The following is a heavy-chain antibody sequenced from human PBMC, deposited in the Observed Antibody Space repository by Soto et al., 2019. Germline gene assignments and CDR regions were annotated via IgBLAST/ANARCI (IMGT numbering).Heavy chain of an antibody. CDR3: AKQFLAYYDFWSGHQDGSYFDY. V-gene: IGHV3-23*01. CDR2: IDVTGGSA. Sequence: PGGSLRLSCAASAFTFKNYALTWVRPVPGQGLEWVSSIDVTGGSATYADFVKGRFTISRDNSRDTLSLQMNSLRVEDTAIYYCAKQFLAYYDFWSGHQDGSYFDYWGQGIQVTVSS. D-gene: IGHD3-3*01. J-gene: IGHJ4*02. CDR1: AFTFKNYA.